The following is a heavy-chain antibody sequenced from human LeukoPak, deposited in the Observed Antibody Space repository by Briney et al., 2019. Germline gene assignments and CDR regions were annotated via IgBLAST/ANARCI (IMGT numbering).Heavy chain of an antibody. D-gene: IGHD2-21*02. V-gene: IGHV3-66*01. CDR3: ANGGATYCGGDCPYYFDY. CDR2: IYSNGRT. J-gene: IGHJ4*02. CDR1: GFTVSSNY. Sequence: GGSLRLSCAASGFTVSSNYMSWVRQAPGQGLEWVSVIYSNGRTFYADSVKGRFTMSRDKSKNTLYLEMNSLRGEDTAVYYCANGGATYCGGDCPYYFDYWGQGTLVTVSS.